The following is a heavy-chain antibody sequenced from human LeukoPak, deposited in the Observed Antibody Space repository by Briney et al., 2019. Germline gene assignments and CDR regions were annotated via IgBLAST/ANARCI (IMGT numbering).Heavy chain of an antibody. CDR2: IYTGDTDT. CDR3: ARRREDEYGDYPAH. V-gene: IGHV5-51*01. CDR1: GYSFTSYW. Sequence: GESLKISCKGSGYSFTSYWIGWVRQMPGKGLEWMGIIYTGDTDTRYSPAFKGQVTISADESISTAYLQWSSLKASDTAMYYCARRREDEYGDYPAHWGQGTLVTVSS. D-gene: IGHD4-17*01. J-gene: IGHJ4*02.